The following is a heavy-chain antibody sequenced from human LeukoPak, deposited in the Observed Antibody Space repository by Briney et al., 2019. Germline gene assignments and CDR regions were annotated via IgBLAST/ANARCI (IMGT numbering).Heavy chain of an antibody. Sequence: GGSLRLSCVASGFTFSTFAMSWVRQAPGKGLEWVSGIGNTETYYADSVKGRFTITRDNSKNTIYLHMNNLRAEDTALYYCAKDGQAFNSNWDYFDSWGQGTLVTVSS. J-gene: IGHJ4*02. CDR2: IGNTET. D-gene: IGHD7-27*01. CDR1: GFTFSTFA. CDR3: AKDGQAFNSNWDYFDS. V-gene: IGHV3-23*01.